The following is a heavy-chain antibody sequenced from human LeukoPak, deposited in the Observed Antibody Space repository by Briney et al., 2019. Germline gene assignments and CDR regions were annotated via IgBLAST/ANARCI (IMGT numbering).Heavy chain of an antibody. J-gene: IGHJ3*02. V-gene: IGHV3-23*01. CDR1: GFTFSSYA. D-gene: IGHD1-26*01. CDR3: AKTRVGARRPDAFDI. CDR2: ISGSGGST. Sequence: GGFLRLSCAASGFTFSSYAMSWVRQAPGKGLEWVSAISGSGGSTYYADSVKGRFTISRDNSKDTLYLQMNSLRAEDTAVYYCAKTRVGARRPDAFDIWGQGTMVTVSS.